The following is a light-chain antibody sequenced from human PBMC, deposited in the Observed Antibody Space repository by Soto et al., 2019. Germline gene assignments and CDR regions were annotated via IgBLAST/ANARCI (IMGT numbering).Light chain of an antibody. CDR3: GTWDDSLSAWV. J-gene: IGLJ2*01. CDR2: END. CDR1: NPNIEYND. Sequence: QSVLTQPPSVSAAPGRKVSISCSGSNPNIEYNDVSWYQILPGTAPQVLIYENDKRPSGIPDRFSGSKSGTSATLGITELQTGDEADYYCGTWDDSLSAWVFGGGTKLTVL. V-gene: IGLV1-51*01.